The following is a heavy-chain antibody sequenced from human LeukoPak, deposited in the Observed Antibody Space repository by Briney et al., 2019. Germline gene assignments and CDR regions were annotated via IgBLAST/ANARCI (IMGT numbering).Heavy chain of an antibody. J-gene: IGHJ3*02. V-gene: IGHV3-74*01. CDR1: GFTFTSYW. D-gene: IGHD3-22*01. CDR2: INSDGSST. Sequence: GGSLRLSCAASGFTFTSYWVHWVRQAPGKGLVWVSRINSDGSSTSYADSVKGRFTISRDNAKNTLYLQMNSLRAEDTAVYYCTRDQDSSGYYGPENDAFDIWGQGTMVTVSS. CDR3: TRDQDSSGYYGPENDAFDI.